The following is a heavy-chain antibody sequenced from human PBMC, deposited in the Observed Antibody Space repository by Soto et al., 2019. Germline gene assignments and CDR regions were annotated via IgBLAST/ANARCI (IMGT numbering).Heavy chain of an antibody. CDR2: ISSSSNTI. J-gene: IGHJ4*02. Sequence: EVQLVESGGGLVQPGGSLRLSCAASGFSFSSYSMNWVRQAPGKGLEWVSQISSSSNTIYYADSVKCRFTISRDNAKKSVYLQMNSLRDEDTAVYYCARDSLTHYGGNLDDWGQGTLVTVSS. V-gene: IGHV3-48*02. CDR3: ARDSLTHYGGNLDD. CDR1: GFSFSSYS. D-gene: IGHD4-17*01.